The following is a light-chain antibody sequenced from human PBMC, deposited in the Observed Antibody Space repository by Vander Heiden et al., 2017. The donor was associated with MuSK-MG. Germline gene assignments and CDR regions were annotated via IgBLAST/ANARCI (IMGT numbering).Light chain of an antibody. Sequence: SALPQPASASASPGPSITIACSATSSDAGGYNYVSWYQQPPGKAHQLMRYDVSNRPSGVSNRFSCSTSGNTASPTISGLQSEDEAEYDCCAYTNSSTLDWVFGRGTKLTVL. CDR3: CAYTNSSTLDWV. J-gene: IGLJ3*02. CDR1: SSDAGGYNY. CDR2: DVS. V-gene: IGLV2-14*01.